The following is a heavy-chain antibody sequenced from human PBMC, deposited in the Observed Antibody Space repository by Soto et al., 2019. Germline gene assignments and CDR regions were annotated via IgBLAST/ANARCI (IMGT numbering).Heavy chain of an antibody. CDR2: XSSSGSTI. J-gene: IGHJ4*02. V-gene: IGHV3-11*01. Sequence: QVQLVESGGGLVKPGGSLRLSCAASGFTFSDYYMSWIRQAPGKXXXXXXYXSSSGSTIYYADSVKGRFTXSRDNAXXXXXXXXXXXXXXXXXXXXXXXXXXXXXXXXXXXYYXDYWGQGTLVTVSS. CDR3: XXXXXXXXXXXXXXYYXDY. CDR1: GFTFSDYY.